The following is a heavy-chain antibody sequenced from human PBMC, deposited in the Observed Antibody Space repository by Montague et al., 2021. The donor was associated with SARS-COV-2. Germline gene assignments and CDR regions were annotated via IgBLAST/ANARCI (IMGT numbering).Heavy chain of an antibody. CDR2: IDWDDDK. D-gene: IGHD3-10*01. CDR3: ARKYGSGSPFDY. CDR1: GFSLSTSGMC. J-gene: IGHJ4*02. V-gene: IGHV2-70*11. Sequence: PPLVKPTQTLTLTCTFSGFSLSTSGMCVSWIRQPPGKALEWLARIDWDDDKYYSTSLKTRLTISKDTSKNQVVLTMTNMDPVDTATYYCARKYGSGSPFDYWGQGTLVTVSS.